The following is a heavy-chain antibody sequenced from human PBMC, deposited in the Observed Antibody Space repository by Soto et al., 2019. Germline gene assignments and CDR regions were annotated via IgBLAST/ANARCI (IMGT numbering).Heavy chain of an antibody. Sequence: SVKVSCKASGGTFSSYAISWVRQAPGQGLEWMGGIIPIFGTANYAQRFQGRVTITADKSTSTAYMELSSLRSEDTAVYYCARSPRYVAPYYYGMDVWGQGTTVTVSS. CDR3: ARSPRYVAPYYYGMDV. V-gene: IGHV1-69*06. D-gene: IGHD3-16*01. J-gene: IGHJ6*02. CDR1: GGTFSSYA. CDR2: IIPIFGTA.